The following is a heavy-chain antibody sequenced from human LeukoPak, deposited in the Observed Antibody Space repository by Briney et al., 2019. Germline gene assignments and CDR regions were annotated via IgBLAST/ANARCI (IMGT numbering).Heavy chain of an antibody. CDR3: AKRGVVIRVILVGFHKEAYYFDS. CDR1: GITLSNYG. V-gene: IGHV3-23*01. Sequence: GGSLRLSCEVSGITLSNYGVSWVREAPGKGLEWVAGISDSGGTTSYADSVKGRFTISRDNPKNTLYLQMNSLRAEDTAVYFCAKRGVVIRVILVGFHKEAYYFDSWGQGALVTVSS. D-gene: IGHD3-22*01. CDR2: ISDSGGTT. J-gene: IGHJ4*02.